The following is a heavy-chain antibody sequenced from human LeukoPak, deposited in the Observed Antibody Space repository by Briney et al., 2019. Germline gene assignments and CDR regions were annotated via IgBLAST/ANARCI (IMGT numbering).Heavy chain of an antibody. CDR1: GGSISSSNYY. J-gene: IGHJ5*02. CDR3: ARRLKAITMIGFRP. V-gene: IGHV4-39*01. Sequence: SETLSLTCTVSGGSISSSNYYWRWLRQPPGKVLEMIASNYYSGSTFYNPSLKSLVTIFVATSTNQLSLKLTSVTAAVKALYYCARRLKAITMIGFRPWGQGTLVTVCS. D-gene: IGHD3-22*01. CDR2: NYYSGST.